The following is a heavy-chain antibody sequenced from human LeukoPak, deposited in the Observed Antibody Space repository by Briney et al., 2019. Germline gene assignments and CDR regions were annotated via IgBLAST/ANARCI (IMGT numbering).Heavy chain of an antibody. D-gene: IGHD3-3*01. V-gene: IGHV1-8*02. Sequence: ASVKVSCKASGGTFSSYAISWVRQATGQGLEWMGWMNPNSGNTGYAQKFQGRVTMTRNTSISTAYMELSSLRSEDTAVYYCARDDVWFDPWGQGTLVTVSS. J-gene: IGHJ5*02. CDR3: ARDDVWFDP. CDR1: GGTFSSYA. CDR2: MNPNSGNT.